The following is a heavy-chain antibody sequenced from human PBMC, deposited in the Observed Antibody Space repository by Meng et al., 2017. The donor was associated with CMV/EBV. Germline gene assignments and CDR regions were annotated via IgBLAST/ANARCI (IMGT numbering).Heavy chain of an antibody. D-gene: IGHD4-17*01. V-gene: IGHV3-30*02. CDR2: IRYDGSNR. Sequence: GESLKISCAASGFTFSSYGMHWVRQAPGKGLDWVAFIRYDGSNRYYAGSVKGRFTISRDNSKNTLYLQMNSLRPEDTAVYYCAKDAPSYGVSPSYYYYGMDVWGQGTTVTVSS. J-gene: IGHJ6*02. CDR1: GFTFSSYG. CDR3: AKDAPSYGVSPSYYYYGMDV.